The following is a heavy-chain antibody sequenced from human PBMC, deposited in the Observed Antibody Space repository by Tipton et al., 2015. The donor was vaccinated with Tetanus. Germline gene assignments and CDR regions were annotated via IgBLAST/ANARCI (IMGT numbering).Heavy chain of an antibody. CDR2: ISYDGSHK. CDR3: ARDRAPPSSWYFDL. J-gene: IGHJ2*01. CDR1: GFTVSTYA. D-gene: IGHD3-10*01. V-gene: IGHV3-30*14. Sequence: SLRLSCAASGFTVSTYAMTWVRQAPGKGLEWVAVISYDGSHKYYADSAKGRFTISRDISKNMVYLQMNSLRAEDTAVYYCARDRAPPSSWYFDLWGRGTLVTVSS.